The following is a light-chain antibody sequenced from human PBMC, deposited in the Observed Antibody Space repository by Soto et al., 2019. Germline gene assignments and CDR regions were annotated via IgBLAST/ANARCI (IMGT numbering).Light chain of an antibody. CDR1: QSVSSSY. Sequence: EIVLTQSPGTLSLSPGERATLSCRASQSVSSSYLAWYQQKPGQAPRLLIYGASSRATGIPDRFSGSGSGTDFTLNISRLEPEDFAVYYCQQYGSYPIPFGQGTRLEIK. J-gene: IGKJ5*01. CDR3: QQYGSYPIP. CDR2: GAS. V-gene: IGKV3-20*01.